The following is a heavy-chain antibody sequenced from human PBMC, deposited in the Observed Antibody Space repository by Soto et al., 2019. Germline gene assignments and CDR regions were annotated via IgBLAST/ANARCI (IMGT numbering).Heavy chain of an antibody. CDR2: ISSSKTT. CDR3: VGDQDVHTPMVHGNY. J-gene: IGHJ4*02. D-gene: IGHD5-18*01. Sequence: EVQLVESGGGLVQPGESLRLSCTASGITFSSYSMNWVRQAPGKGLEWLSYISSSKTTYADSVKGRFTISRDNAKNSVYLQMNSLRDEDTAVYYCVGDQDVHTPMVHGNYLGRGTRVTVSS. V-gene: IGHV3-48*02. CDR1: GITFSSYS.